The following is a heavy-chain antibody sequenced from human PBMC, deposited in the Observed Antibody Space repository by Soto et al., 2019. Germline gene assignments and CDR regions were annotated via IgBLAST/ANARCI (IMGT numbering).Heavy chain of an antibody. V-gene: IGHV3-23*01. CDR2: ISVSGGST. D-gene: IGHD6-19*01. J-gene: IGHJ4*02. CDR3: AIERRVYSSGWYYY. Sequence: PGGSLRLSCAASGFTFSSYAMSSGRQAPGKWLGWVSAISVSGGSTNYADSVKCRFTFSRHNSNTTLYLQMNSLRAEDTAVYYCAIERRVYSSGWYYYWGQGTPVTVPS. CDR1: GFTFSSYA.